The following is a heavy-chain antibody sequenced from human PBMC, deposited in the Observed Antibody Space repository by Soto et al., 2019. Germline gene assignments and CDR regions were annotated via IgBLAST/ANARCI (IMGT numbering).Heavy chain of an antibody. D-gene: IGHD3-22*01. J-gene: IGHJ4*02. CDR1: EGTFNNYA. V-gene: IGHV1-69*06. Sequence: QVQLVQSGAEVKKPGSSVRVSCKTSEGTFNNYAISWVRQAPGQGLEWMGGIIPLFDAVKYAQKLQGRVTITADKSTSTAYMELHTLTSEDTAVYYCARDDALRETSGYFYLDYWGQGTPVTVTS. CDR2: IIPLFDAV. CDR3: ARDDALRETSGYFYLDY.